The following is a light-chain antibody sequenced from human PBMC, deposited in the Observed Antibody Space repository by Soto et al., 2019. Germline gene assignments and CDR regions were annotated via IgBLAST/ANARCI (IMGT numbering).Light chain of an antibody. CDR3: CSYAVSNTYVV. J-gene: IGLJ2*01. CDR2: EVS. CDR1: SSDVGNYNL. Sequence: QSALTQPASVSGSPGESITISCTGTSSDVGNYNLVSGYQHHPGTAPKLMISEVSNRHSGVSNRFSGSKSGNTASLTISGLQADDEADYYCCSYAVSNTYVVFGGGTKLTVL. V-gene: IGLV2-23*02.